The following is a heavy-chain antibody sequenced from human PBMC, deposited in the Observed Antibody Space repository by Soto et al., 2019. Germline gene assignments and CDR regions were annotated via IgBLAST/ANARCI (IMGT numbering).Heavy chain of an antibody. CDR2: ISSNSAYI. CDR1: GFTFRSFT. D-gene: IGHD2-2*02. J-gene: IGHJ6*02. Sequence: PGGSLRLSCAASGFTFRSFTMNWVRQAPGKGLEWVSTISSNSAYIYYTDALRGRFTISRDNAKNSLHLQMNSLRAEDTAVYYCAREGVVVPAAIDYYYGMDVWGQGTTVTAP. CDR3: AREGVVVPAAIDYYYGMDV. V-gene: IGHV3-21*01.